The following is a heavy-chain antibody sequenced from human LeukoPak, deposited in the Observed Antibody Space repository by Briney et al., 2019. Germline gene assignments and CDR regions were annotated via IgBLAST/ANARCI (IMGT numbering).Heavy chain of an antibody. CDR2: IIPILGIA. J-gene: IGHJ5*02. D-gene: IGHD6-13*01. Sequence: SVKVSCKASGGTFSSYTISWVRQAPGQGLEWMGRIIPILGIANYAQKFQGRVTITADKSTSTAYMELSSLRSEDTAVYYCARDSRSGGAAAPVWVAGHNWFDPWGQGTLVTVSS. V-gene: IGHV1-69*04. CDR3: ARDSRSGGAAAPVWVAGHNWFDP. CDR1: GGTFSSYT.